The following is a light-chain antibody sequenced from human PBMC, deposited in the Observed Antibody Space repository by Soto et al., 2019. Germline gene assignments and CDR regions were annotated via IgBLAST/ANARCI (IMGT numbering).Light chain of an antibody. CDR1: QGISSY. J-gene: IGKJ5*01. CDR3: QHRHSYPIT. V-gene: IGKV1-9*01. Sequence: DIQLTQSPSFLSASVGDRVTITCRASQGISSYLAWYQQEPGKAPKLLIHTASTLQSGVPSRFSGSGSGTDFTLTISSLQPEDFATYYCQHRHSYPITFGQGPRLDMK. CDR2: TAS.